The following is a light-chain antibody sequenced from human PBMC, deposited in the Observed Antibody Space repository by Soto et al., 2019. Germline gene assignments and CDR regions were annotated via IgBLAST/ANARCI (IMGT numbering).Light chain of an antibody. V-gene: IGLV2-14*01. Sequence: QSVLTQPASVSGSPGQSITISCTGTSSDVGAYNYVSWYQQHPGKAPKLMIYDVSHRPSGVSHRFSGSKSGNTASLTISGLQAEDEADYYCGSYSSTDTPFVFGTGTKVTVL. CDR3: GSYSSTDTPFV. CDR2: DVS. CDR1: SSDVGAYNY. J-gene: IGLJ1*01.